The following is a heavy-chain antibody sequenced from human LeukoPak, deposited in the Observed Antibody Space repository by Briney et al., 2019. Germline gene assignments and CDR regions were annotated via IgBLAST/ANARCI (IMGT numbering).Heavy chain of an antibody. V-gene: IGHV3-30*04. D-gene: IGHD2-21*02. CDR2: ISYDGSNK. CDR3: ARDIGCGGDCYYYYYYGMDV. CDR1: GFTFSSYA. J-gene: IGHJ6*02. Sequence: GGSLRLSCAASGFTFSSYAMHWVRQAPGKGLEWVAVISYDGSNKYYADSVKGRFTISRDNSKITLYLQMNSLRAEDTAVYYCARDIGCGGDCYYYYYYGMDVWGQGTTVTVSS.